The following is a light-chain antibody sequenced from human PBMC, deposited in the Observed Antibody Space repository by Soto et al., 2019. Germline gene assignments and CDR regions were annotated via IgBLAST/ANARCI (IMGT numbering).Light chain of an antibody. CDR2: AAS. CDR1: QSISSY. J-gene: IGKJ3*01. CDR3: QQSYSTRFT. V-gene: IGKV1-39*01. Sequence: DIQMTQSPSSLSASVGDRVTITCRASQSISSYLNWYQQKPGKAPKLLIYAASSLQSGVPSRFRGSGSGTDFTLTISSLQPEDFATYYCQQSYSTRFTFGPGTKVDIK.